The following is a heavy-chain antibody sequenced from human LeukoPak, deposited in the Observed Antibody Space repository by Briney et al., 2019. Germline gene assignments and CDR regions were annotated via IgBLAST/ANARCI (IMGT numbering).Heavy chain of an antibody. V-gene: IGHV4-59*01. CDR2: IYYSEDT. CDR1: GGSMSSYY. J-gene: IGHJ6*02. CDR3: ARDLRTGYYGSDRVARYGMDV. D-gene: IGHD3-10*01. Sequence: SETLSLTCTVSGGSMSSYYWSWIWQPPGKRLEWIGYIYYSEDTNYNPSLKSRVTISIDTSKNQFSLKLSSVTAADTAVYYCARDLRTGYYGSDRVARYGMDVWGQGTTVIVSS.